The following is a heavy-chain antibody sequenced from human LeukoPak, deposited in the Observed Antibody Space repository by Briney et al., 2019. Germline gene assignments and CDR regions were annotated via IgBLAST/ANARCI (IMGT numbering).Heavy chain of an antibody. Sequence: GGSLRLSCAASGFTFDDYAMHWVRQAPGKGLEWVSGISWNSGSIGYADSVKGRFTISRDNAKNSLYLQMNSLRSDDTAVYYCARGAISSGCPYWGQGTLVTVSS. V-gene: IGHV3-9*01. D-gene: IGHD6-19*01. J-gene: IGHJ4*02. CDR1: GFTFDDYA. CDR2: ISWNSGSI. CDR3: ARGAISSGCPY.